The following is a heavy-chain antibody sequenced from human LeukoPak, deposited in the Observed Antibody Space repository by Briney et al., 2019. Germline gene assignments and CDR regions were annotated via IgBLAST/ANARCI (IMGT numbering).Heavy chain of an antibody. CDR2: IRSKPLNYAT. J-gene: IGHJ4*02. D-gene: IGHD3-9*01. CDR3: TTGSYDS. V-gene: IGHV3-73*01. Sequence: GGSLRLSCAVSGFSFSGSAIHWVRQASGRGLEWVGHIRSKPLNYATAYAASVKGRFIISRDDSKNTAFLQMDSLTSGDTALYYCTTGSYDSWGQGTLVTVS. CDR1: GFSFSGSA.